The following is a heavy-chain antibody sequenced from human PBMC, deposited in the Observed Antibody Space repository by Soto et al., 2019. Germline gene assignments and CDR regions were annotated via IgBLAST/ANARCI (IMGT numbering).Heavy chain of an antibody. Sequence: GGSLRLSCAASGLTVSSYGMHWVRQAPGKGLEWVAVIWYDGSNKYYADSVKGRFTISRDNSKNTLYLQMNSLRAEDTAVYYSARDEYDFWSGYHAYGMDVWGQGTTVTVSS. J-gene: IGHJ6*02. CDR2: IWYDGSNK. CDR3: ARDEYDFWSGYHAYGMDV. CDR1: GLTVSSYG. V-gene: IGHV3-33*01. D-gene: IGHD3-3*01.